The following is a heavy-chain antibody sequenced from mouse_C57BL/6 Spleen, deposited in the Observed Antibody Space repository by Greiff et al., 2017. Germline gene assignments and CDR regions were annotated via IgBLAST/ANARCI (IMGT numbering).Heavy chain of an antibody. Sequence: EVKLVESGAGLVKPGGSLKLSCAASGFTFSSYAMSWVRQTPEKRLEWVAYISSGGDYINYADTVKGRFTISRDNARNTLYLQMSSLKSEDTAMYYCTRDYGSSYGYFDVWGTGTTVTVAS. D-gene: IGHD1-1*01. CDR3: TRDYGSSYGYFDV. CDR2: ISSGGDYI. CDR1: GFTFSSYA. J-gene: IGHJ1*03. V-gene: IGHV5-9-1*02.